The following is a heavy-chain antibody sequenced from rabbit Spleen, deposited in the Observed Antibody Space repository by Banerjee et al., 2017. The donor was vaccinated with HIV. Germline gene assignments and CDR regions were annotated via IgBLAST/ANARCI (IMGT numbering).Heavy chain of an antibody. CDR1: GFSFTSNYY. Sequence: QQLVESGGDLVQPGASLTLTCTASGFSFTSNYYMCWVRQAPGKGLEWIGCIYTGSGSTYYASWAKGRFTISKTSSTTVTLQMTGLTAADTATYFCARDYVSTSGWWGPGTLVTVS. V-gene: IGHV1S40*01. D-gene: IGHD1-1*01. CDR3: ARDYVSTSGW. CDR2: IYTGSGST. J-gene: IGHJ6*01.